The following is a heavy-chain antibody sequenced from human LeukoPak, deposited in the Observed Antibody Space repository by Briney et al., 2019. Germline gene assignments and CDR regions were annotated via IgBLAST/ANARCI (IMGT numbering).Heavy chain of an antibody. CDR2: ISSSSSYI. CDR1: GFTFSSYS. CDR3: ARGSNYYHSSGPHDAFDI. J-gene: IGHJ3*02. D-gene: IGHD3-22*01. V-gene: IGHV3-21*01. Sequence: PGGSLRLSCAASGFTFSSYSMNWVRQAPGKGLEWVSSISSSSSYIYYADSVKGRFTISRDNAKNSLYLQMNSLRAEDTAVYYCARGSNYYHSSGPHDAFDIWGQGTMVTVSS.